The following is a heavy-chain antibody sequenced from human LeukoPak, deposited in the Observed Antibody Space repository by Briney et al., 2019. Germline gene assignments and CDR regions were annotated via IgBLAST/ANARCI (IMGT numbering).Heavy chain of an antibody. D-gene: IGHD5-12*01. Sequence: GGSLRLSCAASGFTFSNYWMTWVRQAPGKGLEWVAHINQDGSEEHFMDSVKARFTISRDNAKNSLSLQMNSLRAEDTAVYYRVRDGGVSGYDLLDYWGQGTLVTVSS. CDR2: INQDGSEE. V-gene: IGHV3-7*01. CDR1: GFTFSNYW. J-gene: IGHJ4*02. CDR3: VRDGGVSGYDLLDY.